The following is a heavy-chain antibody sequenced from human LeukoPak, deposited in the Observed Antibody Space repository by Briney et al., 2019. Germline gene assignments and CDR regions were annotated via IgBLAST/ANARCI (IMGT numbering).Heavy chain of an antibody. Sequence: GGSLRLSCAASGFTFDDYAMHWVCQAPGKGLEWVSLISGNGGNTYYADSVKGRFTISRDNSKNSLSLQMNSLRTEDTALYYCAKDISNWNSRHFDYWGQGTLVTVSS. V-gene: IGHV3-43*02. CDR3: AKDISNWNSRHFDY. CDR2: ISGNGGNT. J-gene: IGHJ4*02. CDR1: GFTFDDYA. D-gene: IGHD1-7*01.